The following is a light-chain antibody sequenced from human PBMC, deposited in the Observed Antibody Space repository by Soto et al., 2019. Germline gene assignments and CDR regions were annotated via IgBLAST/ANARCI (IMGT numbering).Light chain of an antibody. CDR3: QQYSKSPIT. CDR1: QIVNSNY. Sequence: VLTQSPGTLSLSPGERATLSCRASQIVNSNYLAWYQHKPGQSPKFLIYGASRRATGIPDRFSGSGTGTDFTQTISTVDPEDVAIYYCQQYSKSPITFGQGTRLEIK. J-gene: IGKJ5*01. V-gene: IGKV3-20*01. CDR2: GAS.